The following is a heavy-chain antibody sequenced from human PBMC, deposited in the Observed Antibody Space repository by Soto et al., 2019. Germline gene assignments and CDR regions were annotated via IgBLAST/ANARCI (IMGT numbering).Heavy chain of an antibody. Sequence: PSETLSLTCHVYGGSLRGYDWNWIRQPPGKGLEWIGEINHSGSFSYTPSLKSRVTMSVDTSKNQFSLKLSSLTAADTAVYYCARTGSYYDSSGSYYYAMGVWGQGTTVTVSS. V-gene: IGHV4-34*01. CDR1: GGSLRGYD. CDR2: INHSGSF. CDR3: ARTGSYYDSSGSYYYAMGV. D-gene: IGHD3-22*01. J-gene: IGHJ6*02.